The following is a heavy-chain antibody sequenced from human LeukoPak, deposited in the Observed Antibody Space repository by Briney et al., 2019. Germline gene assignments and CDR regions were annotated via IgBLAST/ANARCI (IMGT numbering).Heavy chain of an antibody. Sequence: GGSLRLSCAASGLSVRSNYLTWVRQAPGKGLEWVSVIHTGGSACYADYVKGRFIISRDNSKNTLYLQINNLRAEDTAVYYCASSNWNSANYYYAMDVWGQGTTVIVSS. CDR1: GLSVRSNY. V-gene: IGHV3-53*01. CDR3: ASSNWNSANYYYAMDV. CDR2: IHTGGSA. D-gene: IGHD1-7*01. J-gene: IGHJ6*02.